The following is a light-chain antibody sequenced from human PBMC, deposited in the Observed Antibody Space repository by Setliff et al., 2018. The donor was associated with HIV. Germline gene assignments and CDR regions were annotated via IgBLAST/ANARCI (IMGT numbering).Light chain of an antibody. Sequence: ASVSGSPGQSITISCTGTSSDVGNYNLVSWYQKHPGKAPKLMIYEDNKRPSGVSDRFSGSKSGNTASLTISGLQAEDEADYYCCSYADRTVYVFGTGTKVTVL. V-gene: IGLV2-23*01. CDR1: SSDVGNYNL. CDR3: CSYADRTVYV. CDR2: EDN. J-gene: IGLJ1*01.